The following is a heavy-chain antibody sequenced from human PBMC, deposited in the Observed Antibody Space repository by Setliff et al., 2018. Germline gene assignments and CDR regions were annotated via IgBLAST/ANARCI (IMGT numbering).Heavy chain of an antibody. V-gene: IGHV3-21*01. D-gene: IGHD3-10*01. Sequence: PGGSLRLSCAASGFTFSSYSMNWVRQAPGKGLEWVSSISSSSSYIYYADSVKGRFTISRDNAKNSLYLQMNSLRAEDTAVYYCATTAPPLWFGESPYYYYYMDVWGKGTTVTVSS. CDR2: ISSSSSYI. CDR1: GFTFSSYS. J-gene: IGHJ6*03. CDR3: ATTAPPLWFGESPYYYYYMDV.